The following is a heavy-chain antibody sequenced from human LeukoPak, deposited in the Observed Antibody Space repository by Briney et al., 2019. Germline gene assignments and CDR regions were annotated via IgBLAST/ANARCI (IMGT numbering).Heavy chain of an antibody. CDR3: AKDIQHSYSSSWYYFDY. CDR2: INPDGSTT. J-gene: IGHJ4*02. CDR1: GFTFSRYW. Sequence: PGESLRLSCAASGFTFSRYWIHWVRQAPGKGLEWVSRINPDGSTTTYADSVKGRFTISRDNAKNSLYLQMNSLRAEDTALYYCAKDIQHSYSSSWYYFDYWGQGTLVTVSS. V-gene: IGHV3-74*01. D-gene: IGHD6-13*01.